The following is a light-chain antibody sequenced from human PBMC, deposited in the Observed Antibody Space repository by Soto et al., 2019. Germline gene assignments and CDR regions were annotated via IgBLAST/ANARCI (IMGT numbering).Light chain of an antibody. CDR2: WAS. CDR3: QQYYTPPPT. Sequence: DIVLTQSPDSVAVSLGERATINCKSSQSVLFSINQKNYLAWYHQKPGQPPKLLIYWASIRASAVPTRFSGSGSGTNFTLTISSLQAEDAAVYYCQQYYTPPPTFGLGTKVEVK. V-gene: IGKV4-1*01. CDR1: QSVLFSINQKNY. J-gene: IGKJ1*01.